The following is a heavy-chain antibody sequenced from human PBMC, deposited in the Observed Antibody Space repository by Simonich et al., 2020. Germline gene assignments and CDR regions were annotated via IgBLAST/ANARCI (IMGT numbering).Heavy chain of an antibody. CDR2: SNPNSGVT. CDR1: GYTFTGYY. CDR3: ARDRAARYYYYYYMDV. J-gene: IGHJ6*03. V-gene: IGHV1-2*02. D-gene: IGHD6-6*01. Sequence: QVQLVQSGAEVKKPGASVKVSCKASGYTFTGYYMHWVRQARGKGLEGMEWSNPNSGVTNDAQKFEGRVTRPRDTSISTASMELSRLRSDDTAVYYCARDRAARYYYYYYMDVWGKGTTVTVSS.